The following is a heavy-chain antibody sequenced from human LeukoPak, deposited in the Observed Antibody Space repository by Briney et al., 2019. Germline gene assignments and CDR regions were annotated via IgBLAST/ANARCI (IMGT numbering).Heavy chain of an antibody. CDR2: ISSNGGST. CDR1: GFTFSSYA. V-gene: IGHV3-64*01. CDR3: ARDGSYGHFDY. D-gene: IGHD1-26*01. Sequence: GGSLRLSCAASGFTFSSYAMYWVRQAPGKGLEYVSTISSNGGSTYYANSVKGRFTISRDNSKNTLYLQMGSLRAEDMAVYYCARDGSYGHFDYWGQGTLVTVSS. J-gene: IGHJ4*02.